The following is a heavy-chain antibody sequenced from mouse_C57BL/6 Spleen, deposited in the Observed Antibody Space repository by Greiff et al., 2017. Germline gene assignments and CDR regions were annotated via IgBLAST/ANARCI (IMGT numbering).Heavy chain of an antibody. V-gene: IGHV1-53*01. J-gene: IGHJ4*01. CDR3: ATTVVAQYAMDY. CDR2: INPSNGGT. D-gene: IGHD1-1*01. CDR1: GYTFTSYW. Sequence: QVHVKQPGTELVKPGASVKLSCKASGYTFTSYWMHWVKQRPGQGLEWIGNINPSNGGTNYNEKFKSKATLTVDKSSSTAYMQLSSLTSEDSAVYYCATTVVAQYAMDYWGQGTSVTVSS.